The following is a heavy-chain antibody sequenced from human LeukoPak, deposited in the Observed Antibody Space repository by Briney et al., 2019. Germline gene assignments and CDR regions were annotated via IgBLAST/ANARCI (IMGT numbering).Heavy chain of an antibody. CDR2: ISDNGNT. Sequence: ASVKVSCKASGYTFTSYGISWVRQAPGQGLEWMGWISDNGNTNYAQKLQGRVTMTTDTSTNTAYMELRSLRSDDTAVYYCAREGLGELTLDYWGQGTLVTVSS. CDR1: GYTFTSYG. CDR3: AREGLGELTLDY. V-gene: IGHV1-18*01. D-gene: IGHD3-16*01. J-gene: IGHJ4*02.